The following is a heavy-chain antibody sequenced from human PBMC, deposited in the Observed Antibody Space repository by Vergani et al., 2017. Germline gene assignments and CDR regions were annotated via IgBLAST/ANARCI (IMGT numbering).Heavy chain of an antibody. D-gene: IGHD6-19*01. V-gene: IGHV4-34*01. CDR1: GGSFSGYY. J-gene: IGHJ4*02. CDR2: INHSGST. Sequence: QVQLQQWGAGLLKPSETLSLTCAVYGGSFSGYYWSWIRQPPGKGLEWIGEINHSGSTNYNPSLKSRVTISVDTSKNQFSLKLSPVTAADTAVYYCAREPIAVAGYFDYWGQGTLVTVSS. CDR3: AREPIAVAGYFDY.